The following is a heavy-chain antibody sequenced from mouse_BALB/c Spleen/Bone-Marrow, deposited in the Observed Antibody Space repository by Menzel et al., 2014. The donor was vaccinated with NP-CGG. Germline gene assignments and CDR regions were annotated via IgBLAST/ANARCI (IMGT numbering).Heavy chain of an antibody. CDR1: GFTFSDYY. V-gene: IGHV5-4*02. Sequence: DVKLVESGGGLVKPGGSLKLSCAASGFTFSDYYMYWVRQTPEKRLEWVATISDGGSYTYYPDSVKGRFTISRDNAKNNLYLQMSSLKPEDTAMYYCARIYYDYDGGVYYYAMDYWGQGTSVTVSS. D-gene: IGHD2-4*01. CDR2: ISDGGSYT. CDR3: ARIYYDYDGGVYYYAMDY. J-gene: IGHJ4*01.